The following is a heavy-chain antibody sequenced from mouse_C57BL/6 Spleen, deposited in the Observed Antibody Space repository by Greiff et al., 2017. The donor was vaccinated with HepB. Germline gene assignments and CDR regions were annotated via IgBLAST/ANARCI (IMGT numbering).Heavy chain of an antibody. J-gene: IGHJ3*01. CDR1: GYTFTTYP. V-gene: IGHV1-47*01. CDR3: ARIYDYDGGFAY. D-gene: IGHD2-4*01. Sequence: VQGVESGAELVKPGASVKMSCKASGYTFTTYPIEWMKQNHGKSLEWIGNFHPYNDDTKYNEKFKGKATLTVEKSSSTVYLELSRLTSDDSAVYYCARIYDYDGGFAYWGQGTLVTVSA. CDR2: FHPYNDDT.